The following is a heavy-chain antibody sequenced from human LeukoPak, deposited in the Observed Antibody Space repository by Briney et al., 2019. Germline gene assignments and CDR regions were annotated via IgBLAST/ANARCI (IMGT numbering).Heavy chain of an antibody. V-gene: IGHV3-49*03. CDR3: SRAMYGGYFYFDY. D-gene: IGHD5-12*01. CDR2: IAGKVFGGTA. CDR1: GFSLDDHA. Sequence: GGSLRLSCTVSGFSLDDHAMSWFRQTPGKGLEWLGLIAGKVFGGTAQYAASVKGRFTISRDDSKNIAYLQMNSLKTEDTALYYCSRAMYGGYFYFDYWGQGTLVTVSS. J-gene: IGHJ4*02.